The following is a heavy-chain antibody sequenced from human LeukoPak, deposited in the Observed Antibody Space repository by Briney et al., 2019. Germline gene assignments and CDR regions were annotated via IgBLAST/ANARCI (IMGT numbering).Heavy chain of an antibody. CDR2: INPNSGGT. Sequence: ASVKVSCKASGYPFTDYYVHWVRQAPGQGLEWMGWINPNSGGTNYAQKFQGRVTMTRDTSISTSYMELSGLRSDDAAVYYCAREGPIVGATHFVDYWGQGTLVTVSS. D-gene: IGHD1-26*01. CDR1: GYPFTDYY. CDR3: AREGPIVGATHFVDY. J-gene: IGHJ4*02. V-gene: IGHV1-2*02.